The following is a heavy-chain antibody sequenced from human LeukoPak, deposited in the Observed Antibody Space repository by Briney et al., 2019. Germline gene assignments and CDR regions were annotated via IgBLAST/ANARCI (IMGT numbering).Heavy chain of an antibody. J-gene: IGHJ4*02. CDR2: VNHTGST. Sequence: PSETLSLTCAVSGYSLSNGYYWGWIRQPLGKGLDWIASVNHTGSTYYNPSLKSRVTMSLDTSKNQFSLRLTSVTAADTAVYYCARDNYGAFDFWGQGTLVTVSS. CDR1: GYSLSNGYY. V-gene: IGHV4-38-2*02. D-gene: IGHD4-11*01. CDR3: ARDNYGAFDF.